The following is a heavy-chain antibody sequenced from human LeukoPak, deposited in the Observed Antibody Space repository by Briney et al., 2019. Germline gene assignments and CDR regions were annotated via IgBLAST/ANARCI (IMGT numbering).Heavy chain of an antibody. CDR1: GFTFSSYA. Sequence: GRSLRLSCAASGFTFSSYAMSWVRQAPGKGLEWVSAISGSGGSTYYADSVKGRFTISRDNSKNTLYLQMNSLRAEDTAVYYCAKPGQGTYYYYYMDVWGKGTTVTVSS. CDR2: ISGSGGST. J-gene: IGHJ6*03. D-gene: IGHD1-7*01. V-gene: IGHV3-23*01. CDR3: AKPGQGTYYYYYMDV.